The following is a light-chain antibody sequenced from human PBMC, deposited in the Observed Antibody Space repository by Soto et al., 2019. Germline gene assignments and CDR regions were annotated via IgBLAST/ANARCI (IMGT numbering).Light chain of an antibody. CDR3: SSYAGSSTYV. Sequence: SVLTQPASVSGSPGQSNTISRTETSSDVGCYNIVSWYHHHPGKAPKLMIYEGSKRPSGVSNRFSGSKSGNTASLTISGRQAEDEANYYCSSYAGSSTYVFGTGSKATVL. J-gene: IGLJ1*01. CDR1: SSDVGCYNI. CDR2: EGS. V-gene: IGLV2-23*01.